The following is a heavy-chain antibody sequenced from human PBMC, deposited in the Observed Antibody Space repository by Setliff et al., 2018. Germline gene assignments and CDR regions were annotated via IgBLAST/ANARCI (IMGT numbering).Heavy chain of an antibody. CDR1: GGTFSSYD. D-gene: IGHD3-3*01. J-gene: IGHJ4*02. Sequence: ASVKVSCKASGGTFSSYDISWVRQAPGQGLEWMGWINTNTGNPTYAQGFTGRFVFSLDTSVSTAYLQISSLKAEDTAVYYCARAWYYNFWSGSQIEYWGQGTLVTVSS. V-gene: IGHV7-4-1*02. CDR3: ARAWYYNFWSGSQIEY. CDR2: INTNTGNP.